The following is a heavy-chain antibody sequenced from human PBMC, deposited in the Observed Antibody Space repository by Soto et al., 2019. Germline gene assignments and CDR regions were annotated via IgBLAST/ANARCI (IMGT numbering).Heavy chain of an antibody. CDR3: APSRIAVAGTWFDP. D-gene: IGHD6-19*01. V-gene: IGHV2-5*01. J-gene: IGHJ5*02. CDR1: GFSLSTSGVG. Sequence: SCPTLVNPTQTLTLTCTFSGFSLSTSGVGXGWIRQPPGKALEWLALIYWNDDKRYSPSLKSRLTITKDTSKNQVVLTMTNMDPVDTATYYCAPSRIAVAGTWFDPWGQGTLVTVSS. CDR2: IYWNDDK.